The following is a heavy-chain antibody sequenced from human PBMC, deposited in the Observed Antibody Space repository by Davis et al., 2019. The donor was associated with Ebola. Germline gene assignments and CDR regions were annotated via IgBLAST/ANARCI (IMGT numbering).Heavy chain of an antibody. V-gene: IGHV4-39*01. D-gene: IGHD3-3*01. CDR2: IYYSGST. J-gene: IGHJ5*02. Sequence: SETLSLTCTVSGGSISSSSYYWGWIRQPPGKGLEWIGSIYYSGSTYYNLSLKSRVTISVDTSKNQFSLKLSSVTAADTAVYYCARPNFGVVVGGWFDPWGQGTLVTVSS. CDR3: ARPNFGVVVGGWFDP. CDR1: GGSISSSSYY.